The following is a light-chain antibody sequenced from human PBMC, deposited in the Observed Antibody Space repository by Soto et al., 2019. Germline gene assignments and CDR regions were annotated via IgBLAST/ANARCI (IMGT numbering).Light chain of an antibody. Sequence: EIVLTQSPGTLSLSPGEGATLSCRASQSFSSSYLAWYQQKPGQAPRLLIYGASSRATGTPDRFSGSGSGTDFTLTISRLEPEDFAVYYCQQYDTSPPLTFGGGTKVDIK. CDR3: QQYDTSPPLT. CDR1: QSFSSSY. V-gene: IGKV3-20*01. CDR2: GAS. J-gene: IGKJ4*01.